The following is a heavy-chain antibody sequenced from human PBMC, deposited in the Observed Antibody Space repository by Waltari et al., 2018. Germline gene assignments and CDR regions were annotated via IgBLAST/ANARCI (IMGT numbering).Heavy chain of an antibody. CDR3: ARNIMRRIDE. Sequence: QVRLVQSGTEVKRPGASVKVSCKASGVTFNNFGFSWVRQAPGHGLEWLGWISAYSGATHYAEKFQGRVTMTTDTSTDIVYMDLRSLRSDDTAVYFCARNIMRRIDEWGQGTLLTVSS. D-gene: IGHD3-16*01. CDR1: GVTFNNFG. V-gene: IGHV1-18*01. J-gene: IGHJ4*02. CDR2: ISAYSGAT.